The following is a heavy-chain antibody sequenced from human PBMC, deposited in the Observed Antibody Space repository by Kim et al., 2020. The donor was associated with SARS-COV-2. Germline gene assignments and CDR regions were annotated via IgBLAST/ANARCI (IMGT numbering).Heavy chain of an antibody. D-gene: IGHD6-19*01. CDR1: GDSISSSSYY. J-gene: IGHJ4*02. CDR2: LYYSGTT. CDR3: ARLTVASRDDY. Sequence: SETLSLTCSVSGDSISSSSYYWGWIRQPPGKGLEWIGSLYYSGTTYYNPSLKSQVTISVDTSKNQFSLKLSSVTAADTAVYYCARLTVASRDDYWGQGTLVTVSS. V-gene: IGHV4-39*01.